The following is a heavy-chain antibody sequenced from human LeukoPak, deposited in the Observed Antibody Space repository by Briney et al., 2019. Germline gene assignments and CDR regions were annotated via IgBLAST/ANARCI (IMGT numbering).Heavy chain of an antibody. CDR3: ARGNWGLFDY. Sequence: SETLSLTCAVYGGSFSGYYWSWVRQPPGKGLEWIGEINHSGSTNYNPSLKSRVTISVGTSKNQFSLKLSSVTAADTAVYYCARGNWGLFDYWGQGTLVTVSS. D-gene: IGHD7-27*01. CDR2: INHSGST. CDR1: GGSFSGYY. J-gene: IGHJ4*02. V-gene: IGHV4-34*01.